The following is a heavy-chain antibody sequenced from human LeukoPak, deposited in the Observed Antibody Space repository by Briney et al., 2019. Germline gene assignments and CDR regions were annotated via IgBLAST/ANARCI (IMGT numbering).Heavy chain of an antibody. D-gene: IGHD3-22*01. J-gene: IGHJ3*01. V-gene: IGHV4-59*08. CDR3: AKHVMRNYSGGSSYTHAFDV. CDR2: IYSTGGT. CDR1: SGSMSGLY. Sequence: PSETLSLTCNDLSGSMSGLYWRWIRQPPGKGLQWIGYIYSTGGTRYNSSLKSRVTITIDTSTNQFSLKLKSVTDADTAMYYCAKHVMRNYSGGSSYTHAFDVWGLGTRVTVSS.